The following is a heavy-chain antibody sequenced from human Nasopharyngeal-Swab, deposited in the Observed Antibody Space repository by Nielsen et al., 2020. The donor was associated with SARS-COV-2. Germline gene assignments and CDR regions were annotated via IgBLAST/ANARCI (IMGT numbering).Heavy chain of an antibody. V-gene: IGHV1-46*01. CDR2: INPSGGST. CDR3: AREEWGAYDAFDI. J-gene: IGHJ3*02. Sequence: ASVQVSCKASGYTFTSYYMHWVRQAPGQGLEWMGIINPSGGSTSYAQKFQGRVTMTRDTSTSTVYMELSSLRSEDTAVYYCAREEWGAYDAFDIWGQGTMVTVSS. CDR1: GYTFTSYY. D-gene: IGHD3-3*01.